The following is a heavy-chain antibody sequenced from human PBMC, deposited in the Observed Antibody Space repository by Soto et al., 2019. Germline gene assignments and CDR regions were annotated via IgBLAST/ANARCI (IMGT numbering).Heavy chain of an antibody. D-gene: IGHD3-3*01. J-gene: IGHJ5*02. CDR1: GFTFSSYA. V-gene: IGHV3-30-3*01. CDR2: ISYDGSNK. CDR3: ARDGIFGVTWGHWFDP. Sequence: GGSLRLSCAASGFTFSSYAMHWVRQAPGKGLEWVAVISYDGSNKYYADSAKGRFTISRDNSKNTLYLQMNSLRAEDTAVYYCARDGIFGVTWGHWFDPWGQGTLVTVSS.